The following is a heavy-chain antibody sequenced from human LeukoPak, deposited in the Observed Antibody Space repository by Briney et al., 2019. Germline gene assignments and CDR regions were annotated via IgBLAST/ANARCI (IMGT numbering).Heavy chain of an antibody. CDR2: ISSSSSYI. Sequence: PGGSLRLSCAASGFTFSSYSLNWVRQAQGKGLELVSSISSSSSYIYYADSAKGRFTISRDNAKNSLYLQMNSLRAEDTAVYYCAKGYCTNGVCYLDYWGQGTLVTVSS. CDR1: GFTFSSYS. CDR3: AKGYCTNGVCYLDY. D-gene: IGHD2-8*01. V-gene: IGHV3-21*01. J-gene: IGHJ4*02.